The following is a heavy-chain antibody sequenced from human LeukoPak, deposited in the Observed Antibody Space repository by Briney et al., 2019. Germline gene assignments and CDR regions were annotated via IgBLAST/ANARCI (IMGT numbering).Heavy chain of an antibody. CDR1: GYSFTSYW. D-gene: IGHD3-22*01. J-gene: IGHJ4*02. V-gene: IGHV5-51*01. Sequence: GESLKISCKGSGYSFTSYWIGWVSQMPGKGLEWKGIIYPGDSDTRYSPSFQGQVTISADKSISTAYLQWSSLRASDTAMYYCARLTMTSTEELDYWGQGTLVTVSS. CDR3: ARLTMTSTEELDY. CDR2: IYPGDSDT.